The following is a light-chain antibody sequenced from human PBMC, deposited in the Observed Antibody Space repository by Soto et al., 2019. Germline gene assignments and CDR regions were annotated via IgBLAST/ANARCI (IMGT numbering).Light chain of an antibody. CDR3: QQYSSYWT. CDR1: QSVSHW. V-gene: IGKV1-5*01. Sequence: DIQMTQSPSTLSASVGDRVTITCRASQSVSHWLAWYQQKPGKAPKLLIFDASTLESGVPSRFSGSGSGTEFTLTISSLRPDDFATYYCQQYSSYWTFGQGTKVEIK. J-gene: IGKJ1*01. CDR2: DAS.